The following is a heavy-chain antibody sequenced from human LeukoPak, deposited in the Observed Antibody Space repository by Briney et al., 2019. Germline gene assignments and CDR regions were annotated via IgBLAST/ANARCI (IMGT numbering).Heavy chain of an antibody. CDR3: AKGGYYYDSSGYYSIDY. J-gene: IGHJ4*02. D-gene: IGHD3-22*01. CDR2: INSDGSST. CDR1: GFTFSSYW. Sequence: GGSLGLSCAASGFTFSSYWMHWVRQAPGKGLVWVSRINSDGSSTSYADSVKGRFTISRDNSKNTLYLQMNSLRAEDTAVYYCAKGGYYYDSSGYYSIDYWGQGTLVTVSS. V-gene: IGHV3-74*01.